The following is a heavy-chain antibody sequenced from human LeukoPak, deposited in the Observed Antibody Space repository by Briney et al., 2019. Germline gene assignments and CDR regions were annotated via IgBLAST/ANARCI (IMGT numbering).Heavy chain of an antibody. D-gene: IGHD2-15*01. CDR3: VRDGRYCTGGSCYTH. CDR2: ISSSGSTI. J-gene: IGHJ4*02. CDR1: GFTFSSYE. Sequence: GGSLRLSCAASGFTFSSYEMNWVRQAPGKGLEWVSYISSSGSTIYYADSVKGRFTISRDNAKNSLYLQMNSLRAEDTAVYYCVRDGRYCTGGSCYTHWGQGTLVTVSS. V-gene: IGHV3-48*03.